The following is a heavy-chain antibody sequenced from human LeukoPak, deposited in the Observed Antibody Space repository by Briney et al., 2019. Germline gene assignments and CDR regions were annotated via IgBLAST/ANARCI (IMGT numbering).Heavy chain of an antibody. Sequence: SETLSLTCTVSGGSISRSSYYWGWVRRPPGKGLEWIATIYYSGSTYYNASLKSRVTIFVDTSKNQFSLKLNSVTAADTAVYYCARLYSSSWWPGNYYYYYMDVWGKGTTVTVSS. CDR3: ARLYSSSWWPGNYYYYYMDV. V-gene: IGHV4-39*01. CDR1: GGSISRSSYY. J-gene: IGHJ6*03. D-gene: IGHD6-13*01. CDR2: IYYSGST.